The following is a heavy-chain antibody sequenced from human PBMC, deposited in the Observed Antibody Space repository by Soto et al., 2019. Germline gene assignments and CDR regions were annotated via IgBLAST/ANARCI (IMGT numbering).Heavy chain of an antibody. V-gene: IGHV4-4*02. D-gene: IGHD4-17*01. CDR2: IYHSGST. CDR3: ARDHRYYGDYVARSNNCFDP. J-gene: IGHJ5*02. Sequence: SASVSLRCAVSGYSIINRDYFVWLGHPAGKLLHWIGEIYHSGSTNYNPSLKSRVTISVDKSKNQFSLQLSSVTAADTAVYYCARDHRYYGDYVARSNNCFDPWGQGTLVTVSS. CDR1: GYSIINRDY.